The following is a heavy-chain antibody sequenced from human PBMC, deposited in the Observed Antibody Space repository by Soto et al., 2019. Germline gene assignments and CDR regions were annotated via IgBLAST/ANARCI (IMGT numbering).Heavy chain of an antibody. J-gene: IGHJ4*02. D-gene: IGHD6-19*01. CDR1: GFTFSSYG. Sequence: QVQLVESGGGVVQPGRSLRLSCAASGFTFSSYGMHWVRQAPGKGLEWVAVISYDGSNKDYADSVKGRFTISRDNSKNTLSLQMNSLRPEDTAVYYCARDRRDSGWCYFDYCGQGTLVTVSS. CDR2: ISYDGSNK. V-gene: IGHV3-30-3*01. CDR3: ARDRRDSGWCYFDY.